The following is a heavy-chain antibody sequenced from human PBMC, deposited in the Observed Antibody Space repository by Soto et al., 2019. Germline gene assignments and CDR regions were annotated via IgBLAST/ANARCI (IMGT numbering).Heavy chain of an antibody. Sequence: GSLRLSCAASGFTFNSHGMHLFRHSPFKGLEWVAVAWYDGRKEYYADFVKGRFTISRDNYRNTVYVQLNSLRAEDTAVYYCARARRGRWHDLDYWGQGTQVTVSS. CDR3: ARARRGRWHDLDY. V-gene: IGHV3-33*01. CDR2: AWYDGRKE. J-gene: IGHJ4*02. D-gene: IGHD2-15*01. CDR1: GFTFNSHG.